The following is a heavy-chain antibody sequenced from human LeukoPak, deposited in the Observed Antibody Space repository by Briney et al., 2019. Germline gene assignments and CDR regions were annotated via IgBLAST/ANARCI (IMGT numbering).Heavy chain of an antibody. D-gene: IGHD3-16*01. CDR3: ASDTNMITFGGVI. CDR2: ISGSGGST. J-gene: IGHJ4*02. CDR1: GFTFSSYA. Sequence: GGSLRLSCAASGFTFSSYAMSWVRQAPGKGLEWVSAISGSGGSTYYADSVKGRFTISRDNSKNTLYLQMNSLRAEDTAVYYCASDTNMITFGGVIWGQGTLVTVSS. V-gene: IGHV3-23*01.